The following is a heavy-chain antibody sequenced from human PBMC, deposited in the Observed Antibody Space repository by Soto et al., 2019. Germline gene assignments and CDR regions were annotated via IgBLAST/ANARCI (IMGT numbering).Heavy chain of an antibody. D-gene: IGHD2-2*01. CDR2: IYYSGST. J-gene: IGHJ6*02. CDR1: GGSISSYY. V-gene: IGHV4-59*01. Sequence: SETLSLTCTVSGGSISSYYWSWIRQPPGKGLEWIGYIYYSGSTNYNPSLKSRVTISVDTSKNQFSLKLSSVTAADTAVYYCASLPAAYYGMGVWGQGTTVTVSS. CDR3: ASLPAAYYGMGV.